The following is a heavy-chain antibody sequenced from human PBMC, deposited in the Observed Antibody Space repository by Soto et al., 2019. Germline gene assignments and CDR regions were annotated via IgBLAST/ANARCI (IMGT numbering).Heavy chain of an antibody. Sequence: QVQLVESGGGVVQPGRSLRLSCAASGFNFRTYGIHWVRQAPGEGLEWVALISKDGSHSYYAHSVKGRFTTSRDNSQNKAFLQVNSLRADDTAVYFCARGTEYADFGNAEYFHPWGQGTLVSVSS. CDR1: GFNFRTYG. CDR3: ARGTEYADFGNAEYFHP. J-gene: IGHJ1*01. D-gene: IGHD4-17*01. V-gene: IGHV3-30*03. CDR2: ISKDGSHS.